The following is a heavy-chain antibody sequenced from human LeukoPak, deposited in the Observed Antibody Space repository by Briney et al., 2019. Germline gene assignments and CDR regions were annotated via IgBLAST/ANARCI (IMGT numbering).Heavy chain of an antibody. D-gene: IGHD3-16*01. CDR2: IKQDGSEK. V-gene: IGHV3-7*01. J-gene: IGHJ6*03. CDR1: GLTFSSYA. CDR3: ARAAGGYYYYYYMDV. Sequence: QTGGSLRLSCAASGLTFSSYAMSWVRQAPGKGLEWVANIKQDGSEKYYVDSVKGRFTISRDNAKNSLYLQMNSLRAEDTAVYYCARAAGGYYYYYYMDVWGKGTTVTVSS.